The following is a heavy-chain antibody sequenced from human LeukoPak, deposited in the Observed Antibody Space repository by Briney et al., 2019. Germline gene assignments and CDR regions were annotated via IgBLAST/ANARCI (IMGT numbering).Heavy chain of an antibody. V-gene: IGHV3-7*04. Sequence: GGSLRLSCAASGFTFSSYWMSWVRQAPGKGLEWVANISPDGDVKTYVDSMKGRFTISRDNAKNSLSLQVNSLRAEDTAVYYCSRDHVAVPGGDFWGQGTLVTVSS. CDR3: SRDHVAVPGGDF. CDR1: GFTFSSYW. D-gene: IGHD6-19*01. CDR2: ISPDGDVK. J-gene: IGHJ4*02.